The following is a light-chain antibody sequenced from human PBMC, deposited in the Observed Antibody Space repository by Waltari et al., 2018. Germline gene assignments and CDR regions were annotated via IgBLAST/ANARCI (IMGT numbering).Light chain of an antibody. CDR1: SSDVGGYKY. CDR2: DVS. CDR3: CSYAGSYTFVV. J-gene: IGLJ2*01. Sequence: QSALTQPRSVSGSPGQSVTISCTGTSSDVGGYKYSPWYQQHPGKAPKLMIYDVSKRPSGVPDRFSGSKSGNTASLTISGLQAEDEADYYCCSYAGSYTFVVFGGGTKLTVL. V-gene: IGLV2-11*01.